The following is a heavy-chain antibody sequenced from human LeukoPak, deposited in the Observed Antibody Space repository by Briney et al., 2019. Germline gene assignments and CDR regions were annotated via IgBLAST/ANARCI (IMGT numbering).Heavy chain of an antibody. D-gene: IGHD2-2*01. Sequence: SETLSLTCTVSGGSISSGSYYWSWIRQPAGKGLEWIGRIYTSGSTNYNPSLKSRVTISVDTSKNQFSLKLSSVTAADTAVYYCARLIVVVPAAPLSLWYDPWGQGTLVTVSS. CDR2: IYTSGST. J-gene: IGHJ5*02. V-gene: IGHV4-61*02. CDR1: GGSISSGSYY. CDR3: ARLIVVVPAAPLSLWYDP.